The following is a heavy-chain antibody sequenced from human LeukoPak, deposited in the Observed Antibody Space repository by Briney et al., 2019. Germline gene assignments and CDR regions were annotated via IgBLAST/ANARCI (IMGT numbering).Heavy chain of an antibody. CDR2: ISYDGSNK. Sequence: GGSLRLSCAASGFTLSSYAMHWVRQVPGKGLEWVAVISYDGSNKYYADSVKGRFTISRDNSKNTLYLQMNSLRAEDTAVYYCARGIDIAAAGTARDYWGQGALVTVSS. CDR3: ARGIDIAAAGTARDY. V-gene: IGHV3-30*04. CDR1: GFTLSSYA. J-gene: IGHJ4*02. D-gene: IGHD6-13*01.